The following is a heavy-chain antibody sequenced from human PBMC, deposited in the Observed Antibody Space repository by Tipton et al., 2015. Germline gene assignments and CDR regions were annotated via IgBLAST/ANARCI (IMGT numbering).Heavy chain of an antibody. CDR3: AKDALDVWSGGPSYALDV. D-gene: IGHD3-3*01. CDR2: ISFSSSNK. Sequence: SLRLSCAASGFTFSTYAMHWVRQAPGKGLEWVAFISFSSSNKYYAESVKGRFTISRDNSKNNTVHLQMDSLRAEDTAVYYCAKDALDVWSGGPSYALDVWGQGTTVTVSS. J-gene: IGHJ6*02. CDR1: GFTFSTYA. V-gene: IGHV3-30*18.